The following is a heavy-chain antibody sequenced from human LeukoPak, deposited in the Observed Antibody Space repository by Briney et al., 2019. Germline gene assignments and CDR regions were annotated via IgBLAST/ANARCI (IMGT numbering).Heavy chain of an antibody. D-gene: IGHD6-19*01. CDR2: ISSSSSYI. J-gene: IGHJ4*02. CDR3: ASWAAVAGTGGDY. CDR1: GFTFSSYS. V-gene: IGHV3-21*01. Sequence: PGGSLRLSCAASGFTFSSYSMNWVRQAPGKGLEWVSSISSSSSYIYYADSVKGRFTISRDNAKISLYLQMNSLRAEDTAVYYCASWAAVAGTGGDYWGQGTLVTVSS.